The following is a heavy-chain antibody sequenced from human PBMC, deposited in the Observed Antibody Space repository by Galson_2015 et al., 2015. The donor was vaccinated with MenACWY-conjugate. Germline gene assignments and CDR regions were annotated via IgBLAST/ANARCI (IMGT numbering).Heavy chain of an antibody. V-gene: IGHV4-4*02. Sequence: SETLSLTCAVSGGSISINYWWTWVRQPPGKGLEWIGEIYHSGSTNYNPSLKSRLTVSVDKSKNQFSLKLSSVTAADTAVYYRARGNYYVSGTYYKSANFDYWGQGSLVTVSS. J-gene: IGHJ4*02. CDR2: IYHSGST. D-gene: IGHD3-10*01. CDR3: ARGNYYVSGTYYKSANFDY. CDR1: GGSISINYW.